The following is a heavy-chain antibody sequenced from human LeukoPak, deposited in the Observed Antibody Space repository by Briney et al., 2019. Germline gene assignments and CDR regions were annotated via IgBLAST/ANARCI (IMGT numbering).Heavy chain of an antibody. Sequence: SETLSLTCTVSGVSFSSSAYYWGWIRQPPGKGLEWIGTIYNSGSAYYNPSLKSRVTISVDTSKNQFSLKLSSVTAADTAVYYCASAGYDYGDLNFDYWGQGTLVTVSS. CDR2: IYNSGSA. V-gene: IGHV4-39*01. CDR3: ASAGYDYGDLNFDY. D-gene: IGHD4-17*01. CDR1: GVSFSSSAYY. J-gene: IGHJ4*02.